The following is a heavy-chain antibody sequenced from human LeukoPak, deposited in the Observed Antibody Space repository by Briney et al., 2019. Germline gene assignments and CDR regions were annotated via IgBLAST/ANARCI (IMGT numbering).Heavy chain of an antibody. J-gene: IGHJ4*02. Sequence: PSETLSLTCTVSGASVSGDYWSWIRQPPGKGLEWIGYIYVSGNSNYNPSLESRVSISLDTSKNQVSLTLTSVTAADTAVYYCARHPFSSPFDHWGQGTLVAVSS. CDR1: GASVSGDY. D-gene: IGHD2/OR15-2a*01. CDR3: ARHPFSSPFDH. V-gene: IGHV4-59*08. CDR2: IYVSGNS.